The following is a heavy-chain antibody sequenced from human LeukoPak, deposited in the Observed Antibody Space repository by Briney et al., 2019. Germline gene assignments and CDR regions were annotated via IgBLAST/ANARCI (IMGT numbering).Heavy chain of an antibody. V-gene: IGHV3-23*01. J-gene: IGHJ6*03. CDR2: ISGGDGST. Sequence: PGGSLRLSCAASGFTFSSYAMSWVRLAPGKGLKWVSSISGGDGSTYYANSVKGRFTISRDNSKNTLYLQMNSLRAEDTAVYYCAKDGKYYYGSGSYSNYYYYYMDVWGKGTTVTISS. CDR1: GFTFSSYA. CDR3: AKDGKYYYGSGSYSNYYYYYMDV. D-gene: IGHD3-10*01.